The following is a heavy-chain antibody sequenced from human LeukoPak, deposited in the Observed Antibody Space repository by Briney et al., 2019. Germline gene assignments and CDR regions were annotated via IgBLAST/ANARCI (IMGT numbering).Heavy chain of an antibody. CDR2: ISGSGGST. Sequence: GGSLRLSCAASGFTFSSYAMSWVRQAPGKGLEWVSAISGSGGSTYYEDSVKGRFTISRDNSKNTLYLQMNSLRAEDTAVYYCAKSSYYDSSGYYREYYFDYWGQGTLVTVSS. D-gene: IGHD3-22*01. V-gene: IGHV3-23*01. CDR3: AKSSYYDSSGYYREYYFDY. J-gene: IGHJ4*02. CDR1: GFTFSSYA.